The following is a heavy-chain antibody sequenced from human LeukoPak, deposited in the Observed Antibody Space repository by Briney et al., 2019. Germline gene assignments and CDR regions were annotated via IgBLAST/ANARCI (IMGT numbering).Heavy chain of an antibody. J-gene: IGHJ4*02. V-gene: IGHV1-2*02. CDR3: ATSRYGSGSYYPFHY. CDR1: GYVFTGYY. Sequence: ASVNVSCKASGYVFTGYYIHWVRQAPGQGLEWMGWINPNSGGTNYAQKFQGRVTMTRDTSISTAYMELSRLRSDDTAVYYCATSRYGSGSYYPFHYWGQGTLVTVSS. CDR2: INPNSGGT. D-gene: IGHD3-10*01.